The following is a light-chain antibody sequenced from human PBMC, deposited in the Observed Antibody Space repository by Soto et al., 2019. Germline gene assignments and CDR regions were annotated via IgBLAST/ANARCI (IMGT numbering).Light chain of an antibody. CDR1: SGHSSYA. CDR3: QTWDTGIRV. Sequence: QSVLTQSPSASASLGASVKLTCTLSSGHSSYAIAWHQQQPEKGPRYLMKLNGDGSHTKGDGIPDRFSGSSSGAERYLTISSLQSEDEADYYCQTWDTGIRVFGGGTKLTVL. V-gene: IGLV4-69*01. J-gene: IGLJ2*01. CDR2: LNGDGSH.